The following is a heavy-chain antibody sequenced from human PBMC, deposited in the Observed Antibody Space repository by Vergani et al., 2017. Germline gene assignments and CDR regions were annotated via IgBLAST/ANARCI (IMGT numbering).Heavy chain of an antibody. CDR1: GGSFSGYY. CDR3: ARNGYDSSGYYTNFDY. J-gene: IGHJ4*02. CDR2: ISSSGSTI. V-gene: IGHV3-11*04. Sequence: QVQLQQWGAGLLKPSETLSLTCAVYGGSFSGYYWSWIRQAPGKGLEWVSYISSSGSTIYYADSVKGRFTISRDNAKNSLYLQMNSLRAEDTAVYYCARNGYDSSGYYTNFDYWGQGTLVTVSS. D-gene: IGHD3-22*01.